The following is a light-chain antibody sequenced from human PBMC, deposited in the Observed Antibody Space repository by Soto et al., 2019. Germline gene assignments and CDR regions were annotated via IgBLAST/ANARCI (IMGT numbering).Light chain of an antibody. J-gene: IGKJ1*01. CDR1: QSVRSN. Sequence: EIVMTQSPATLSVSPGERATLSCRASQSVRSNLAWYQQKPGQAPRLVIYGASTRATGIPARFSGSGSGTEFTLTISSLQSEDFAVYYCQQYNNWPKMFGQGTKVEIK. CDR2: GAS. V-gene: IGKV3-15*01. CDR3: QQYNNWPKM.